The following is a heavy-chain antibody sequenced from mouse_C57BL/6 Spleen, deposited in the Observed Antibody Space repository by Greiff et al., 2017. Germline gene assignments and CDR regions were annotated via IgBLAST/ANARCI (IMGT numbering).Heavy chain of an antibody. CDR3: ARAYDYDTYDFDY. CDR1: GYTFTSYW. D-gene: IGHD2-4*01. Sequence: QVQLQQPGAELVKPGASVKMSCKASGYTFTSYWITWVKQRPGQGLEWIGDIYPGSGSTNYNEKFKSKATLTVDTSSSTAYMQLSSLTSEDSAVYYCARAYDYDTYDFDYWGQGTTLTVAS. CDR2: IYPGSGST. V-gene: IGHV1-55*01. J-gene: IGHJ2*01.